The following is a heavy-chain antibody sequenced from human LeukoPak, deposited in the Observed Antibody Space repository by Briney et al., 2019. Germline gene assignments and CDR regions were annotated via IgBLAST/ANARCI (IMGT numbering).Heavy chain of an antibody. CDR3: AIHYGGNGPAPWDLDY. Sequence: QSGGSLRLSCAASGFTFSSYSMNWVRQAPVKGLEWVSYISSSSSTIYYADSVKGRFTISRDNAKNSLYLQMNSLRDEDTAVYYCAIHYGGNGPAPWDLDYWGQGTLVTVSS. CDR1: GFTFSSYS. J-gene: IGHJ4*02. D-gene: IGHD4-23*01. CDR2: ISSSSSTI. V-gene: IGHV3-48*02.